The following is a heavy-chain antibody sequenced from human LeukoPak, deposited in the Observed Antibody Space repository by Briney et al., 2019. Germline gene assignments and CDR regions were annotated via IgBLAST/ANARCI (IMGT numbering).Heavy chain of an antibody. V-gene: IGHV4-59*01. CDR2: IYYSGST. D-gene: IGHD3-10*01. CDR1: GGSINNYY. J-gene: IGHJ5*02. CDR3: ARERSMVRGMSWLDP. Sequence: SSETLSLTCTVSGGSINNYYWSWIRQPPGKGLEWIGYIYYSGSTNYNPSLKSRVTISVDTSKNQFSLKMSSVTAADTAVYYCARERSMVRGMSWLDPWGQGTLVTVSS.